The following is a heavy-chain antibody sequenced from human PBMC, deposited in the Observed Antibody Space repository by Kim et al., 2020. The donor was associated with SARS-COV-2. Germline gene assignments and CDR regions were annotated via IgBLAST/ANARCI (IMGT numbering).Heavy chain of an antibody. J-gene: IGHJ4*02. Sequence: SETLSLTCTVSGGSISSSSYYWGWIRQPPGKGLEWIGSIYYSGSTYYNPSLKSRVTISVDTSKNQFSLKLSSVTAADTAVYYCARGGYYDYIWGSYRLNPAIDYWGQGTLVTVSS. D-gene: IGHD3-16*02. V-gene: IGHV4-39*01. CDR3: ARGGYYDYIWGSYRLNPAIDY. CDR2: IYYSGST. CDR1: GGSISSSSYY.